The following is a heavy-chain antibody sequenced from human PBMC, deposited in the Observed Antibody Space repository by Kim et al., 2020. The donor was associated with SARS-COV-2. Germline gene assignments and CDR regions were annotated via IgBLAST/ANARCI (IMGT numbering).Heavy chain of an antibody. CDR1: GGSISSSSYY. J-gene: IGHJ6*02. V-gene: IGHV4-39*01. CDR3: VSPFFCSSTSCPRPHGMDV. Sequence: SETLSLTCTVSGGSISSSSYYWGWIRQPPGKGLEWIGSIYYSGSTYYNPSLKSRVTISVDTSKNQFSLKLSSVTAADTAVYYCVSPFFCSSTSCPRPHGMDVWGQGTTVTVSS. CDR2: IYYSGST. D-gene: IGHD2-2*01.